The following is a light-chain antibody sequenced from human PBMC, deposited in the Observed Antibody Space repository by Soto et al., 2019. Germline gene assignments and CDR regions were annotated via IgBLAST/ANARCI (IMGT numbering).Light chain of an antibody. Sequence: DIHMTQSPSTLSASVGDRVTITCRASWSISTWVAWYQQKTGKAPKLLIYAASSLQSGVPSRFSGNRSGTDCTLAVSSLQPEDCTTYYCQQSYSSPITFGRGTRLEIK. CDR1: WSISTW. J-gene: IGKJ5*01. CDR3: QQSYSSPIT. CDR2: AAS. V-gene: IGKV1-39*01.